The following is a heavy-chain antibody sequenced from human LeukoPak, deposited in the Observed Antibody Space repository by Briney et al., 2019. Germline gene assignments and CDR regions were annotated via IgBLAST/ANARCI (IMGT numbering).Heavy chain of an antibody. D-gene: IGHD3-3*01. CDR3: ARDTIRTDEPSFDV. V-gene: IGHV4-59*01. CDR2: IHSSGIT. Sequence: PSETLSLTCTVSGDSISTYYWSWIRQSPERGLEWIGYIHSSGITYYNPALKSRVAISIDTSKNQFSLELNSVTAADTAMYFCARDTIRTDEPSFDVWGQGTMVTVSS. J-gene: IGHJ3*01. CDR1: GDSISTYY.